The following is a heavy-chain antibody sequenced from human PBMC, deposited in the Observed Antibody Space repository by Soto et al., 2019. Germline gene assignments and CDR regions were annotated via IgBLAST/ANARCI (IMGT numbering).Heavy chain of an antibody. CDR3: AGGAAADYFDY. CDR1: SGSFSTYY. J-gene: IGHJ4*02. D-gene: IGHD6-13*01. V-gene: IGHV4-4*07. CDR2: IYSTGST. Sequence: QVQLQESGPGLVKASETLSLTCTVSSGSFSTYYWSWIRQPAGKGLEWIGRIYSTGSTLYNPSLKSRITMSVDTSKNQFSLKLSSVTPADTAVYYCAGGAAADYFDYWGQGTLVTVSS.